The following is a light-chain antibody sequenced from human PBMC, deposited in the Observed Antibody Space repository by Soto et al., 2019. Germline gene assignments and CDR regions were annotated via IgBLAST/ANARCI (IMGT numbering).Light chain of an antibody. Sequence: EILMPQSPATMSVSPVESAPLSCTASPSLSRHLSVYPPTTGQPPRLLIYGASTRATGIPARFSGSLSGTEFTLTIGRLKSKDFAVYDGQEYNNWPQINFGKGTKLDIK. J-gene: IGKJ5*01. CDR1: PSLSRH. V-gene: IGKV3-15*01. CDR3: QEYNNWPQIN. CDR2: GAS.